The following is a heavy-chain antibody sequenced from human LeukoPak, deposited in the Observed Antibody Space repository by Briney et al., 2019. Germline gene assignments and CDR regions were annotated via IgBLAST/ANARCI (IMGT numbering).Heavy chain of an antibody. CDR3: ARVGDYYGPTTLDAFDI. J-gene: IGHJ3*02. D-gene: IGHD3-10*01. V-gene: IGHV1-69*05. CDR2: IIPIFGTA. CDR1: GGTFSSYA. Sequence: SVKVSCKASGGTFSSYAISWVRQAPGQGLEWMGGIIPIFGTANYAQKFQGRVTITRNTSISTAYMELSSLRSEDTAVYYCARVGDYYGPTTLDAFDIWGQGTMVTVSS.